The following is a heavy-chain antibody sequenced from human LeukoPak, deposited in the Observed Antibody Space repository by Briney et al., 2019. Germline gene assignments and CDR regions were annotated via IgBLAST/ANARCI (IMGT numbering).Heavy chain of an antibody. CDR2: IKQDGSEK. D-gene: IGHD1-7*01. CDR3: ARVSLELREELDY. CDR1: GFTFSNYW. V-gene: IGHV3-7*01. J-gene: IGHJ4*02. Sequence: PGGSLRLSCAASGFTFSNYWMSWVRQAPGKGLEWVANIKQDGSEKYYVDSVKGRFTISRDNAKNSLYLQMNSLRAEDTAVYYCARVSLELREELDYWGQGTLVTVSS.